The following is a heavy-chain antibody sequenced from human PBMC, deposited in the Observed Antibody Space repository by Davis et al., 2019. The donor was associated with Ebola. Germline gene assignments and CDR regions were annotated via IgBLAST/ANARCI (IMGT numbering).Heavy chain of an antibody. J-gene: IGHJ4*02. D-gene: IGHD4-23*01. CDR3: ARGRGGKVDY. CDR1: GGSFSGYY. Sequence: MPSETLSLTCAVYGGSFSGYYWSWIRQPPGKGLEWIGEINHSGSTNYNPSLKSRVTISVDTSKNQFSLKLSSVTAADTAVYYCARGRGGKVDYWGQGTLVTVSS. CDR2: INHSGST. V-gene: IGHV4-34*01.